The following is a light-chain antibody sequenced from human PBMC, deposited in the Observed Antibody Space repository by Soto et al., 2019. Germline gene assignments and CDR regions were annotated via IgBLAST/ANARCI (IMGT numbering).Light chain of an antibody. CDR1: QSVSTY. J-gene: IGKJ3*01. CDR3: QQRKT. CDR2: EAS. V-gene: IGKV3-11*01. Sequence: EIVLTQSPATLSLSPGERATLSCRASQSVSTYLAWYQQKPGQAPRLLIYEASNRATGIPARFSGSGSETDFTLTISSLEPEDFAVYYCQQRKTFGPGTKVDIK.